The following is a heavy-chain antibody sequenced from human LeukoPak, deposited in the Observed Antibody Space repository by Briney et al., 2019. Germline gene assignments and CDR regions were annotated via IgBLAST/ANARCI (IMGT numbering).Heavy chain of an antibody. D-gene: IGHD2-15*01. V-gene: IGHV3-11*01. CDR2: ISSSGSTI. CDR1: GFTFSDYY. CDR3: ARDRNSGMVAAFYYYYYYMDV. Sequence: PGGSLRPSCAASGFTFSDYYMSWIRQAPGKGLEWVSYISSSGSTIYYADSVKGRFTISRDNAKNSLYLQMNSLRAEDTAVYYCARDRNSGMVAAFYYYYYYMDVWGKGTTVTISS. J-gene: IGHJ6*03.